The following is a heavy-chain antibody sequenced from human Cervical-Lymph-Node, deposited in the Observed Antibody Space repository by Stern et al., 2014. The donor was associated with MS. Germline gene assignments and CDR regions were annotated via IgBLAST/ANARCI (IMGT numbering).Heavy chain of an antibody. CDR2: ITVYNGNT. Sequence: DQLVESGAEVKKPGASVNVSCKASGYTFSSFAITWVRQAPGQGLEWMGTITVYNGNTNYAQRVQDRVTMTTDTSTNTAYMEVRTLRSDDTAVYYGARGWGDPRHWGQGTLVTVSS. V-gene: IGHV1-18*01. CDR1: GYTFSSFA. J-gene: IGHJ4*02. CDR3: ARGWGDPRH. D-gene: IGHD3-16*01.